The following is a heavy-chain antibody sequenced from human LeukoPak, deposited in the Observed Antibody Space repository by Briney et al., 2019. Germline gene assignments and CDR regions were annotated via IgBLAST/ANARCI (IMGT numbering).Heavy chain of an antibody. CDR2: INSDGSST. D-gene: IGHD3-10*01. J-gene: IGHJ4*02. CDR3: ATAASYGSGSF. V-gene: IGHV3-74*01. Sequence: GGSLRLSCAASGFTFSTYWMHWVRQAPGKGLMCVLRINSDGSSTTYADSVKGRFTISRDNAKNTLYLQMSSLRAEDTAVYYCATAASYGSGSFWGQGTLVTVSS. CDR1: GFTFSTYW.